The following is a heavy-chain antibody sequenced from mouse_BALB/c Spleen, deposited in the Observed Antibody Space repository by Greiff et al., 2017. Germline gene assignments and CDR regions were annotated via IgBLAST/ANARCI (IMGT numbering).Heavy chain of an antibody. CDR3: ARLLYYDYDGPSMDY. CDR1: GYSITSGYY. Sequence: EVKLVESGPGLVKPSQSLSLTCSVTGYSITSGYYWNWIRQFPGNKLEWMGYISYDGSNNYNPSLKNRISITRDTSKNQFFLKLNSVTTEDTATYYCARLLYYDYDGPSMDYWGQGTSVTVSS. CDR2: ISYDGSN. D-gene: IGHD2-4*01. V-gene: IGHV3-6*02. J-gene: IGHJ4*01.